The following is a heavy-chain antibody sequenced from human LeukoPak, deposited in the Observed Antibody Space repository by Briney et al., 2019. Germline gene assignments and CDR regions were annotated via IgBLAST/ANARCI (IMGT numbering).Heavy chain of an antibody. CDR1: GASVSSSSYY. Sequence: SETLSLTCTVSGASVSSSSYYWGWIRQPPGKGLEWIGEIYHSGSTNYNPSLKSRVTISVDKSKNQFSLKLSSVTAADTAVYYCASIIDESIAVAGTGGYWGQGTLVTVSS. V-gene: IGHV4-39*07. D-gene: IGHD6-19*01. J-gene: IGHJ4*02. CDR3: ASIIDESIAVAGTGGY. CDR2: IYHSGST.